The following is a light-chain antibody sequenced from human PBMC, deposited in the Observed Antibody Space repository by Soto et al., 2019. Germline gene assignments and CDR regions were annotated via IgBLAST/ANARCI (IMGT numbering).Light chain of an antibody. CDR3: QHYDSFSRT. J-gene: IGKJ1*01. CDR1: DNIGSW. CDR2: KAA. V-gene: IGKV1-5*03. Sequence: DIQMTQSPSTLSASVGDRVAVTCRASDNIGSWVAWYQQQPGKATKLLIFKAANLADEVPSRFAGSGAGTDFTLTIARLQPDDFATYYGQHYDSFSRTFGQGTKVDIK.